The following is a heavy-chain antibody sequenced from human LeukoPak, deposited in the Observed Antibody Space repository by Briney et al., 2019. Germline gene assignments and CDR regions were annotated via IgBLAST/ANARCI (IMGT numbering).Heavy chain of an antibody. CDR3: ARAYYQGDAFDI. D-gene: IGHD1-26*01. CDR2: IYYSGST. CDR1: GGSISSYY. V-gene: IGHV4-59*01. Sequence: SETVSLTCTVSGGSISSYYWSWIRQPPGKGLEWIGYIYYSGSTNYNPSLKSRVTISVDTSKNQFSLKLSSVTAADTAVYYCARAYYQGDAFDIWGQGTMVTVSS. J-gene: IGHJ3*02.